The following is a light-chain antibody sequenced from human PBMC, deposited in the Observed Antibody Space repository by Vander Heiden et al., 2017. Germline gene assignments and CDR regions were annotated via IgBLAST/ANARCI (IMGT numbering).Light chain of an antibody. J-gene: IGLJ3*02. CDR3: QSYDSSNHGV. Sequence: NFMLTQPHSVSESPGTTVTISFTGSSGSIARNYVQWYQQRPVSAPTTVIYEDNQRPSGVTDRFSGSIDSYSNSASLTISGRKTEDEDDYYCQSYDSSNHGVFGGGTKLTVL. V-gene: IGLV6-57*02. CDR1: SGSIARNY. CDR2: EDN.